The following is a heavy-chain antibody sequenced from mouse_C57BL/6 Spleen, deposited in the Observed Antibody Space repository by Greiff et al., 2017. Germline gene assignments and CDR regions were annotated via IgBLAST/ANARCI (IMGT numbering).Heavy chain of an antibody. CDR2: INPSNGGT. V-gene: IGHV1-53*01. Sequence: QVQLQQPGTELVKPGASVKLSCKASGYTFTSYWMHWVKQRPGQGLEWIGNINPSNGGTNYNEKFKSKATLTVDKSSSTAYMQLSSLSSEDSAVYYCARRGLYGSSLYYAMDYWGQGTSVTVSS. D-gene: IGHD1-1*01. J-gene: IGHJ4*01. CDR3: ARRGLYGSSLYYAMDY. CDR1: GYTFTSYW.